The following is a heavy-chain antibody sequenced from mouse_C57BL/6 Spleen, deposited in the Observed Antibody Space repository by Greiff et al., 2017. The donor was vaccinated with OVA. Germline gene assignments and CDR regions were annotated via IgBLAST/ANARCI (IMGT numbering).Heavy chain of an antibody. V-gene: IGHV1-69*01. CDR3: ATNWVLAY. CDR2: IDPSDSYT. CDR1: GYTFTSYW. D-gene: IGHD4-1*01. Sequence: VQLQQPGAELVMPGASVKLSCKASGYTFTSYWMHWVKQRPGQGLEWIGEIDPSDSYTNYNQKFKGKSTLTVDKSSSTAYMQLSSLTSEDSAVXYCATNWVLAYWGKGTLVTVSA. J-gene: IGHJ3*01.